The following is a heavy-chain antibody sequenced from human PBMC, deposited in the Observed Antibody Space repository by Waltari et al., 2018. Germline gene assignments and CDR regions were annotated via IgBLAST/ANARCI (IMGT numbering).Heavy chain of an antibody. CDR1: GGSFSGNY. CDR3: ANRDLNKSYYYMDV. CDR2: ITHSGNT. J-gene: IGHJ6*03. V-gene: IGHV4-34*01. Sequence: QVQLQQWGAGLLKPSETLSLTCGVYGGSFSGNYWSWIRQSPGKGLGWIGEITHSGNTKYNPSLTRRVTMSVDTFKNYFALNLTSVTAADTAVYYCANRDLNKSYYYMDVWGKGTTVIVSS.